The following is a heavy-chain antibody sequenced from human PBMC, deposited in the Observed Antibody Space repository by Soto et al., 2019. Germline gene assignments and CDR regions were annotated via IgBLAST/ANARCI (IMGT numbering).Heavy chain of an antibody. CDR1: GFTFSDYG. V-gene: IGHV3-30*18. D-gene: IGHD3-10*01. Sequence: GGSLRLSCAASGFTFSDYGIHWVRQAPGKGLEWVAVISHDGSNKYYADSVKGRFTISRDNSKNTLYLEMNSLRTEDTAVYYCAKNYFDSESYFTHAYYGMDVWGQGTTVTVSS. CDR3: AKNYFDSESYFTHAYYGMDV. CDR2: ISHDGSNK. J-gene: IGHJ6*02.